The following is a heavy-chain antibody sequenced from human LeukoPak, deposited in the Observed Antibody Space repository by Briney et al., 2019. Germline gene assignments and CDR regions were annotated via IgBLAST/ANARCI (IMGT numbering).Heavy chain of an antibody. V-gene: IGHV3-21*01. J-gene: IGHJ4*02. CDR3: ARDGGAARLFAY. D-gene: IGHD6-6*01. CDR1: GFTFGSYS. Sequence: GGSLRLSCAASGFTFGSYSMNWVRQAPGKGLEWVSSISSSSSYIYYADSVKGRFTISRDNAKNSLYLQMNSLRAEDTAVYYCARDGGAARLFAYWGQGTLVTVSS. CDR2: ISSSSSYI.